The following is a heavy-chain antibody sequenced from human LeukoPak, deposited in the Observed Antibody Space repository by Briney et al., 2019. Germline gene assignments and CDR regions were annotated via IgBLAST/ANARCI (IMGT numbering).Heavy chain of an antibody. Sequence: PGGSLRLSCAASGFTFSSYWMHWVRQDPGKGLVWVSRIKSDGSITSYADSVKGRFTISRDNAKNTLYLQMNSLRAEDTAVYYCARVGASVGAIDYWGQGTLVTVSS. CDR2: IKSDGSIT. J-gene: IGHJ4*02. CDR3: ARVGASVGAIDY. V-gene: IGHV3-74*01. CDR1: GFTFSSYW. D-gene: IGHD1-26*01.